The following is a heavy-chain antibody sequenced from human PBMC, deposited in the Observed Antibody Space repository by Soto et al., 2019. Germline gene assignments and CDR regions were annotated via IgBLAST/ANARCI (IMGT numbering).Heavy chain of an antibody. D-gene: IGHD2-2*01. CDR1: GGSVSSSSYY. J-gene: IGHJ4*02. CDR3: RGLGYCSSTSCYAGRRFDY. Sequence: SETLSLTCTVSGGSVSSSSYYWSWLRQPPGKGLEWIGYIYYSGSTNYNPSLKSRVTISVDTSKNQFSLKLSSVTAADTAVYYCRGLGYCSSTSCYAGRRFDYWGQGTLVTVSS. V-gene: IGHV4-61*01. CDR2: IYYSGST.